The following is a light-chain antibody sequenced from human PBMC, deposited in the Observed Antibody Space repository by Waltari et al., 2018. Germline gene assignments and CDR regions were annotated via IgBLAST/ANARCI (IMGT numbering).Light chain of an antibody. CDR1: YSNVGANV. V-gene: IGLV1-44*01. CDR3: ASWDDSLNGRWV. CDR2: RND. Sequence: SVLTQPPSASGTPGQRVTISCSGSYSNVGANVDNWYQHLPGTAPKLLIYRNDRRPSGVPDRFSASKSGTSASLAISGLRPEDEADYYCASWDDSLNGRWVFGGGTKLTVL. J-gene: IGLJ2*01.